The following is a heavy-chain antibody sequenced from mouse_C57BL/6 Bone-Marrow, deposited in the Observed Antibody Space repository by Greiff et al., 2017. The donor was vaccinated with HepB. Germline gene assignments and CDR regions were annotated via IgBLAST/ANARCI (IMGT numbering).Heavy chain of an antibody. CDR3: AKHGHYYGSSPHWYFDV. CDR1: GFSLTSYG. Sequence: VQGVESGPGLVAPSQSLSITCTVSGFSLTSYGIDWVRQPPGKGLEWLGVIWGGGSTNYNSALMSRLSISKDNSKSQVFLKMNSLQTDDTAMYYCAKHGHYYGSSPHWYFDVWGTGTTVTVSS. J-gene: IGHJ1*03. D-gene: IGHD1-1*01. CDR2: IWGGGST. V-gene: IGHV2-9*01.